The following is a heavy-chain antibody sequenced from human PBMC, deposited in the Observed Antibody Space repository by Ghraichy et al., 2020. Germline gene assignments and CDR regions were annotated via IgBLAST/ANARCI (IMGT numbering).Heavy chain of an antibody. CDR1: GFSFSSHG. D-gene: IGHD3-22*01. CDR3: AKASYESITNYWGRFEDY. V-gene: IGHV3-30*18. CDR2: ISNDGSNN. J-gene: IGHJ4*02. Sequence: GGSLRLSCAASGFSFSSHGMHWVRQAPGKGLEWVAVISNDGSNNYYEYSVKGRFTISRDNSKNTVYLQMNNLRPEDTAVYYCAKASYESITNYWGRFEDYWGQGALVTVSS.